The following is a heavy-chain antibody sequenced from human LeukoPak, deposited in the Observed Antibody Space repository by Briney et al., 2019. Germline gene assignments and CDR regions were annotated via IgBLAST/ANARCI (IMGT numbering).Heavy chain of an antibody. V-gene: IGHV3-23*01. CDR1: GFTFSSYA. CDR2: ISGSGGST. CDR3: AKRSSGSYYADFDY. J-gene: IGHJ4*02. Sequence: GRSLRLSCAASGFTFSSYAMSWVRQAPGKGLESVSAISGSGGSTYYADSVKGRFTISRDNSKNTLYLQMNSLRAEDTAVYYCAKRSSGSYYADFDYWGQRTPVTVSS. D-gene: IGHD1-26*01.